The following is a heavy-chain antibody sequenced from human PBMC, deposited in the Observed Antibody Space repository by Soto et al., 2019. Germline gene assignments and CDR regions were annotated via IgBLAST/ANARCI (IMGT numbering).Heavy chain of an antibody. D-gene: IGHD3-9*01. V-gene: IGHV4-31*03. CDR2: IAKSGRN. Sequence: QVQLQESGPGLVKPSQTLSLTCTVSGDSISRGAYYWTWIRQHPGTGLEWIGYIAKSGRNYYNPSLKRRLTISLDTSENQFSLELTSVTAADTAIYYCARARQYYDCALDPWGQGTLVTVSS. CDR3: ARARQYYDCALDP. J-gene: IGHJ5*02. CDR1: GDSISRGAYY.